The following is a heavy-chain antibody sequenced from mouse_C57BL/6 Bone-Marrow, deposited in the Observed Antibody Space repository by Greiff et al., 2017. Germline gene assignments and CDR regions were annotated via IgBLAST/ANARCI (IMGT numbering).Heavy chain of an antibody. V-gene: IGHV1-55*01. Sequence: QVQLQQPGAELVKPGASVKMSCKASGYTFTSYWITWVKQRPGQGLEWIGDIYPGSGSTNYNEKFKSKATLTVDTSYSTAYMQLSSLTSEDSAVYYCARSRITTVVALGYWGQGTTLTVSS. J-gene: IGHJ2*01. CDR3: ARSRITTVVALGY. D-gene: IGHD1-1*01. CDR2: IYPGSGST. CDR1: GYTFTSYW.